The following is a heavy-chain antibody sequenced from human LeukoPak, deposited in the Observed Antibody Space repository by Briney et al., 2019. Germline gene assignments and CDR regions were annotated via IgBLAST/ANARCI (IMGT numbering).Heavy chain of an antibody. V-gene: IGHV3-33*01. CDR1: GFSFSSYG. CDR3: ARLRGNIAFDI. J-gene: IGHJ3*02. Sequence: GGSLRLSCAASGFSFSSYGMLWVRQAPGKGLEWVAVIWYDASEKFYADSVKGRFAISRDNSKNTLDLQMSSPRAEDTALYYCARLRGNIAFDIWGQGTMVTVSS. CDR2: IWYDASEK.